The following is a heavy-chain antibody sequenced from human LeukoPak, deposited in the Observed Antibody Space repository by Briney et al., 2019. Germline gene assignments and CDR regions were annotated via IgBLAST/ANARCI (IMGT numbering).Heavy chain of an antibody. D-gene: IGHD5-12*01. CDR1: GGTFSSYA. V-gene: IGHV3-53*01. Sequence: ASVKVSCKASGGTFSSYAISWVRQAPGKGLEWVSVIYSGGSTYYADSVKGRFTISRDNSKNTLYLQVNSLRAEDTAVYYCASTPLGLPNYWGQGTLVTVSS. J-gene: IGHJ4*02. CDR2: IYSGGST. CDR3: ASTPLGLPNY.